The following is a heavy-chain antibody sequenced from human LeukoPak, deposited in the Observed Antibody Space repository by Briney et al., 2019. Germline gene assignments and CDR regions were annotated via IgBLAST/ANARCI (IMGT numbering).Heavy chain of an antibody. CDR2: INPNSGGT. CDR3: ARDLLVLSLDPFDY. J-gene: IGHJ4*02. CDR1: GYTFTGYY. D-gene: IGHD6-13*01. Sequence: GASVKVSCKASGYTFTGYYMHWVRQAPGQGLEWMGWINPNSGGTNYAQKFQGRVTMTRDTSISTAYMELSRLRSDDTAVYYCARDLLVLSLDPFDYWGQGTLVTVSS. V-gene: IGHV1-2*02.